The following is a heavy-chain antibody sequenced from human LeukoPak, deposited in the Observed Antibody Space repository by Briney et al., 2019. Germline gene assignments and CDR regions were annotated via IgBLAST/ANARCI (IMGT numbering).Heavy chain of an antibody. D-gene: IGHD6-19*01. CDR3: ARHRPKSSGRYFDY. V-gene: IGHV4-59*08. Sequence: PSETLSLTCTVSGGSISSYYWSWIRQPPGKGLEWIGYIYYSGSTNYNPSLKSRVTISVDTSKNQFSLKLSSVTAADTAVYYCARHRPKSSGRYFDYWGQGTLVTVSS. CDR1: GGSISSYY. J-gene: IGHJ4*02. CDR2: IYYSGST.